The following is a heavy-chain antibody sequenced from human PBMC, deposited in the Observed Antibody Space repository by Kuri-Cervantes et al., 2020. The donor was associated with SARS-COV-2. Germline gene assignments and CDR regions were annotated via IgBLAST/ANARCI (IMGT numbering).Heavy chain of an antibody. CDR2: ISSSGSTI. Sequence: GGSLRLSCAAPGFTFSDYYMSWIRQAQGKGLEWVSYISSSGSTIYYADSVKGRFTISRDNAKNSLYLQMNSLRAEDTAVYYCARGTNLYYGSGSYPAPYYYYGMDVWGQGTTVTVSS. D-gene: IGHD3-10*01. V-gene: IGHV3-11*01. J-gene: IGHJ6*02. CDR3: ARGTNLYYGSGSYPAPYYYYGMDV. CDR1: GFTFSDYY.